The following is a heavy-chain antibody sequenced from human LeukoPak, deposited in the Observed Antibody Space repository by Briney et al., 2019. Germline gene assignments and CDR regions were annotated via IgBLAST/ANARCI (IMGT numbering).Heavy chain of an antibody. CDR2: IRYDGSNK. J-gene: IGHJ4*02. V-gene: IGHV3-30*02. CDR3: AKDQKLRGYNYGSDY. Sequence: GGSLRLSCAASGFTFSSYGMHWVRQAPGKGLEWVAFIRYDGSNKYYADSVKGRFTISRDNSKNTLYLQMNSLRAEDTAVYYCAKDQKLRGYNYGSDYWGQGTQVTVSS. CDR1: GFTFSSYG. D-gene: IGHD5-18*01.